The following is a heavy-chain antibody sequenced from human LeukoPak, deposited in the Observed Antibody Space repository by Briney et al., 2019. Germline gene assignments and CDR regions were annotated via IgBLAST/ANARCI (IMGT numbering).Heavy chain of an antibody. Sequence: GASVKVSCKASGGTFSSYAISWGRQAPGQGLEWMGGIIPIFGTANYAQKFQGRVTITADGSTSTAYMELSSLRSEDTAVYYCARGYSSSWYGENYYYYYMDVWGKGTTVTISS. D-gene: IGHD6-13*01. J-gene: IGHJ6*03. CDR1: GGTFSSYA. CDR2: IIPIFGTA. V-gene: IGHV1-69*13. CDR3: ARGYSSSWYGENYYYYYMDV.